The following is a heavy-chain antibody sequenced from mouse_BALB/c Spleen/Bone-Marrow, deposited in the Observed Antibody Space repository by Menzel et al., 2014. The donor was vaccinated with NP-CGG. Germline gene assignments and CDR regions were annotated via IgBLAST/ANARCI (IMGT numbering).Heavy chain of an antibody. J-gene: IGHJ4*01. D-gene: IGHD2-14*01. Sequence: QVQLQQSGPELVKPGSSVRISCKASGYTFTSYYIHWVKQRPGQGLEWIGWIYPGNVNTNYNEKFEDKATLTADESSSTAYMHLSSLTSEDSAVYFCARGDYYRSPMDYWGQGTSVTVSS. CDR1: GYTFTSYY. CDR3: ARGDYYRSPMDY. CDR2: IYPGNVNT. V-gene: IGHV1S56*01.